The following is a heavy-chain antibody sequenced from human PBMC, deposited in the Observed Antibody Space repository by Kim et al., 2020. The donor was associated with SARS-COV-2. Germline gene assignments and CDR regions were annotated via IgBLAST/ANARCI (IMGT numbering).Heavy chain of an antibody. CDR1: GGTFSSYA. CDR2: IIPIFGTA. V-gene: IGHV1-69*13. CDR3: ARSRSPDYDYVWGSYAFDI. Sequence: SVKVSCKASGGTFSSYAISWVRQAPGQGLEWMGGIIPIFGTANYAQKFQGRVTITADESTSTAYMELSSLRSEDTAVYYCARSRSPDYDYVWGSYAFDIWGQGTMVTVSS. D-gene: IGHD3-16*01. J-gene: IGHJ3*02.